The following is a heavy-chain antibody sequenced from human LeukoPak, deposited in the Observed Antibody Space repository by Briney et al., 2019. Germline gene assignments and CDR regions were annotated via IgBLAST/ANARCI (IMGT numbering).Heavy chain of an antibody. CDR3: AIYCTSTTCYGQSRY. V-gene: IGHV3-48*01. CDR1: GFPFSAYS. Sequence: GGPLRLSCEASGFPFSAYSMNWVRQAPGKGLEWISYVSSDSITKYYADSVKGRFTISRDNAKNSLHLQMNGLGAEDTAVYYCAIYCTSTTCYGQSRYWGQGTLVTVSS. CDR2: VSSDSITK. J-gene: IGHJ4*02. D-gene: IGHD2-2*01.